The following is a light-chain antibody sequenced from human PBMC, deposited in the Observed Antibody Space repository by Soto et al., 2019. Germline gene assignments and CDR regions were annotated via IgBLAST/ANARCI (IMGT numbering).Light chain of an antibody. CDR3: QQYGSSQFT. CDR2: GAS. J-gene: IGKJ3*01. Sequence: EIVLTQSPGTLSLSPGERATLSCRASQSVDSSFLAWYQQRPGQAPRLLIYGASSRATGIPERFSGSGSGTDFTLTINRLEPEDFAVYYCQQYGSSQFTFGPGTKVDLK. CDR1: QSVDSSF. V-gene: IGKV3-20*01.